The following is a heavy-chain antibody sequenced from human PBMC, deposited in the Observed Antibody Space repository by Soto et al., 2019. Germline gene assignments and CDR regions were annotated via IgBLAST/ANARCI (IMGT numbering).Heavy chain of an antibody. Sequence: EVQLLESGGGLVQPGGSLRLSCAASGFTFSTYAMTWVRQAPGKGLEWVSVISGSGDSTYYADSVKGRFTISRDNSKNTLYLQMNSLRAGDTAVYYCSKGWDGAAAQYNCFDPWGQGTLVTVSS. CDR2: ISGSGDST. V-gene: IGHV3-23*01. J-gene: IGHJ5*02. D-gene: IGHD6-13*01. CDR1: GFTFSTYA. CDR3: SKGWDGAAAQYNCFDP.